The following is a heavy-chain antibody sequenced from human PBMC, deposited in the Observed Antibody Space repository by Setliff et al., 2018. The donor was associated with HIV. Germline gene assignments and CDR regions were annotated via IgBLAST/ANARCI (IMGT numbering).Heavy chain of an antibody. CDR3: ARVLWFGDDNWFDP. J-gene: IGHJ5*02. CDR2: IYYSGST. CDR1: GGSISSSNYY. Sequence: PSETLSLTCTVSGGSISSSNYYWGWIRQPPGKGLEWIGYIYYSGSTNYNPSLKSRVTISVDTSKNQFSLKLSSVTAADTAVYYCARVLWFGDDNWFDPWGQGTLVTVSS. V-gene: IGHV4-61*05. D-gene: IGHD3-10*01.